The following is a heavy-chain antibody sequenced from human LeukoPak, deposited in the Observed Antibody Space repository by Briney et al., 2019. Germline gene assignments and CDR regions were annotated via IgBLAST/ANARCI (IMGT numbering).Heavy chain of an antibody. J-gene: IGHJ3*02. CDR2: ITNNGNTI. V-gene: IGHV3-48*03. D-gene: IGHD6-13*01. CDR1: GYTFTDYQ. Sequence: GGSLRLSCAASGYTFTDYQMNRVRQTPGKGLEWISYITNNGNTIYYGDSVQGRFTISRDNAKNSLYLQMNSLSAEDTAVYYCASEIKYGSSWYAAFGIWGQGTMVTVSS. CDR3: ASEIKYGSSWYAAFGI.